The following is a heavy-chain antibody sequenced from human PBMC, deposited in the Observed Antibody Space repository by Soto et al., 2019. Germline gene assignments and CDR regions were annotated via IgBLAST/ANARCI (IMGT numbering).Heavy chain of an antibody. D-gene: IGHD2-2*01. CDR1: GGSLSNYY. J-gene: IGHJ6*02. CDR3: ARHQGYCISTSCYSFVDYYYYGMDV. CDR2: IYYSGST. Sequence: PSETLSLTCTVSGGSLSNYYWSWIRQPPGKGLEWIGSIYYSGSTYYNPSLKSRVTISVDTSKNQFSLKLSSVTAADTAVYYCARHQGYCISTSCYSFVDYYYYGMDVWGQGTTVTVSS. V-gene: IGHV4-59*05.